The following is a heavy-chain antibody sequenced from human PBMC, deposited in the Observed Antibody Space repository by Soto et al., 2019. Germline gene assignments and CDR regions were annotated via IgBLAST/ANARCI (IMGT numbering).Heavy chain of an antibody. Sequence: SQTLSLTCAISGDSVSSYSAAWNWIRQSPSGGLEWLGRTYYRSRFFSDYAESVKSRIIISPDTSKNQFSLQLKSVTPEDTAVYYCVRDRYSSSGWFDPWGQGTPVTVSS. CDR2: TYYRSRFFS. J-gene: IGHJ5*02. D-gene: IGHD3-10*01. CDR3: VRDRYSSSGWFDP. CDR1: GDSVSSYSAA. V-gene: IGHV6-1*01.